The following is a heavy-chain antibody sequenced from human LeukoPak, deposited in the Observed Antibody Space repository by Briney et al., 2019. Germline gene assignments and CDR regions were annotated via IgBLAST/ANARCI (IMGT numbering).Heavy chain of an antibody. CDR2: ISSGGSSI. Sequence: GGSLRLSCAASGFTFSDYYMSWIRQAPAKGLEWVSYISSGGSSIYYADSVKGRFTISGDNAKNSLYLQMNSLRAEDTAVYYCARDHNWNFDPWGQGTLVTVSS. CDR3: ARDHNWNFDP. V-gene: IGHV3-11*01. CDR1: GFTFSDYY. D-gene: IGHD1-1*01. J-gene: IGHJ5*02.